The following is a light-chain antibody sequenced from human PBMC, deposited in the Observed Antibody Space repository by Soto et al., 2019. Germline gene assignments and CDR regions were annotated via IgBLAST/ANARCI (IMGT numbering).Light chain of an antibody. V-gene: IGLV2-11*01. J-gene: IGLJ1*01. Sequence: QSALPQPRSVSGSPGQSGTISCTGPTIDVDSSNYVSLYQQHPGKAPKLMIYDVSERPSGVPDRFSGSKSGSTACLTISGLQAEDEADYYCCSYATTFYVFGSGTKVTVL. CDR3: CSYATTFYV. CDR2: DVS. CDR1: TIDVDSSNY.